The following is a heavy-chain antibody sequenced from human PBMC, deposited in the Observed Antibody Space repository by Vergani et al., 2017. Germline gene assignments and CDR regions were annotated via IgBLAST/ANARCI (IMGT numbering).Heavy chain of an antibody. CDR1: GGSISSGSYY. J-gene: IGHJ5*02. D-gene: IGHD3-22*01. V-gene: IGHV4-61*01. CDR2: IYYSGST. CDR3: ARGVRWSMQADGYDSSGYYTWFDP. Sequence: QVQLQESGPGLVKPSQTLSLTCTVSGGSISSGSYYWSWIRQPPGKGLEWIGYIYYSGSTNYNPSLKSRVTISVDTSKNQFSLKLSSVTAADTAVYYCARGVRWSMQADGYDSSGYYTWFDPWGQGTLVTVYS.